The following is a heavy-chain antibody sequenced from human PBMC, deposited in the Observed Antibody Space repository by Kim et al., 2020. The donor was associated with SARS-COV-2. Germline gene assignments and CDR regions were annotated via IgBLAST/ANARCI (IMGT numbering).Heavy chain of an antibody. CDR2: ISYDGSTQ. CDR3: TRNLVADTDMGP. D-gene: IGHD2-15*01. J-gene: IGHJ5*02. Sequence: GGSLRLSCAASGFSFNRHLMHWVRQAPGRGLEWVALISYDGSTQRYTDSVKGRFSVSRDNSKNAMYLQMNSLRPEDTAVYYCTRNLVADTDMGPGGQGTLVTVSP. CDR1: GFSFNRHL. V-gene: IGHV3-30*03.